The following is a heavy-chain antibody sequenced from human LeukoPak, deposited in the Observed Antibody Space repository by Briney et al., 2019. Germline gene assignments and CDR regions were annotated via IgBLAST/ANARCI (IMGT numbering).Heavy chain of an antibody. Sequence: HPGGSLRLSCAASGFTFTNYALNWVRQAPGKGLEWVSAIRASGGGTYYADSVKGRFTISRDNSKNTLYLQMISLRAEDTAVYFCARDQTDIAARLPDYWGQGTLVTVSS. V-gene: IGHV3-23*01. CDR1: GFTFTNYA. J-gene: IGHJ4*02. D-gene: IGHD6-6*01. CDR3: ARDQTDIAARLPDY. CDR2: IRASGGGT.